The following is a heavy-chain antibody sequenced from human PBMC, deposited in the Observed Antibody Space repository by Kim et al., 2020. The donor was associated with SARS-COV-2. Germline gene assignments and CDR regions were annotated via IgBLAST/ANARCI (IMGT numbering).Heavy chain of an antibody. CDR1: GFTFSDYT. V-gene: IGHV3-73*01. D-gene: IGHD1-1*01. Sequence: GGSLRLSCVASGFTFSDYTMHWVRQASGKGLEWVGRIRSRLNRFATGYGVSVKGRFTISRDDTKNTAYMQMNSMKNEDTDIYYCTCMPRTTFGFWDACDV. J-gene: IGHJ3*01. CDR3: TCMPRTTFGFWDACDV. CDR2: IRSRLNRFAT.